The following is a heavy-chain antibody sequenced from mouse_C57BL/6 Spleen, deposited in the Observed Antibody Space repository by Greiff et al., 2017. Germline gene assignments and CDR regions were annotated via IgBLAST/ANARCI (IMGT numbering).Heavy chain of an antibody. D-gene: IGHD2-3*01. CDR1: GFTFSDYG. CDR2: ISSGSSTI. Sequence: EVMLVESGGGLVKPGGSLKLSCAASGFTFSDYGMHWVRQAPEKGLEWVAYISSGSSTIYYADTVKGRFTISRDNAKNTLFLQMTSLRSEATAMYYCARNLIYDGFDYWVQGTTLTVSS. V-gene: IGHV5-17*01. CDR3: ARNLIYDGFDY. J-gene: IGHJ2*01.